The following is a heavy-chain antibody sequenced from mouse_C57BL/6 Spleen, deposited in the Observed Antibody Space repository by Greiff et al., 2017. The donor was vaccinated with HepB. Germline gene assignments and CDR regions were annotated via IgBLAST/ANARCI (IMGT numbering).Heavy chain of an antibody. D-gene: IGHD1-1*01. CDR1: GFSLTSYG. CDR2: IWRGGST. V-gene: IGHV2-5*01. Sequence: VKLMESGPGLVQPSQRLSITCTVSGFSLTSYGVHWVRQSPGKGLEWLGVIWRGGSTDYNAAFMSRLSITKDNSKSQVFFKMNSLQADDTAIYYCAKNYGSSYVGYFDVWGTGTTVTVSS. CDR3: AKNYGSSYVGYFDV. J-gene: IGHJ1*03.